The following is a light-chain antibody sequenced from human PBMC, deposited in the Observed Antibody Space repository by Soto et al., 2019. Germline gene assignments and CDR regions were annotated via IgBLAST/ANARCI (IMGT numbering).Light chain of an antibody. V-gene: IGKV1-17*03. J-gene: IGKJ5*01. CDR1: QGIDNY. Sequence: DIQMTQSPSAMSASVGDRVTITFRASQGIDNYLAWYQQKPGKAPKLLIYAASTLQSEVPSSFSGSGSGTDFTLTISRLGPEDFAVYYCQQYGSSPITFGQGTRLEI. CDR3: QQYGSSPIT. CDR2: AAS.